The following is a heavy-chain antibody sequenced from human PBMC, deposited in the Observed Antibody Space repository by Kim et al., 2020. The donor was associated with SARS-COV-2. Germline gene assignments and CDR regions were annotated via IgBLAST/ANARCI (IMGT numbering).Heavy chain of an antibody. CDR2: ISYTGNT. CDR3: ASANIAAAGLDY. CDR1: GGSISSYY. V-gene: IGHV4-59*13. J-gene: IGHJ4*02. Sequence: SETLSLTCTVSGGSISSYYWSWIRQRPGKGLEWMGYISYTGNTNYNPSLKSRVTISIDTSKNQFSLKLSSVTAAATAMYYCASANIAAAGLDYWGQGTLV. D-gene: IGHD6-13*01.